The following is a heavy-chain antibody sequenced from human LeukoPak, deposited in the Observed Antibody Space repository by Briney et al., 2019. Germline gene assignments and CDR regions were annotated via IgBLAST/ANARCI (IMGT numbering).Heavy chain of an antibody. D-gene: IGHD1-26*01. CDR1: GYTFTTYD. Sequence: GASVKVSCKTSGYTFTTYDINWVRQATGQGLEWMGWMNVSTGNSGYPQKFQGRVTITADKSTSTAYMELSSLRSEDTAVYYCARERVKWELLNGYYYGMDVWGQGTTVTVSS. CDR2: MNVSTGNS. CDR3: ARERVKWELLNGYYYGMDV. J-gene: IGHJ6*02. V-gene: IGHV1-8*01.